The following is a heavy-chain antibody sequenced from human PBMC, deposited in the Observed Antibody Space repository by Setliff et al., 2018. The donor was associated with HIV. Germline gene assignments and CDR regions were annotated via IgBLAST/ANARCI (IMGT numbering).Heavy chain of an antibody. J-gene: IGHJ4*02. CDR3: ARGGRRSTWYLRGWYFDY. V-gene: IGHV4-30-2*01. CDR2: IYHSGST. D-gene: IGHD6-13*01. Sequence: PSETLSLTCAVSGDSISSGGYSWNWIRQPPGKGLEWIGYIYHSGSTNYNPSLKSRVIISVDTSKNQFSLRLTSVTAADTAVYYCARGGRRSTWYLRGWYFDYWGQGTLVTVSS. CDR1: GDSISSGGYS.